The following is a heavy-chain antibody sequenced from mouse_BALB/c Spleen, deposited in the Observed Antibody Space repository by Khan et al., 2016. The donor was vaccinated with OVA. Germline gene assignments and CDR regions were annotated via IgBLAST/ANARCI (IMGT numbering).Heavy chain of an antibody. CDR3: ARGYDFFAS. Sequence: EVELVESGPDLVKPGASVKISCKVSGYSFTLYYTSWVKQSYGKSLEWFGRVNPNTDNINYNQEFKGKAILTVDKSSNTAYMEFRSLTSEDSAVYFCARGYDFFASWGQGTLVTVSA. CDR1: GYSFTLYY. J-gene: IGHJ3*01. D-gene: IGHD2-14*01. V-gene: IGHV1-26*01. CDR2: VNPNTDNI.